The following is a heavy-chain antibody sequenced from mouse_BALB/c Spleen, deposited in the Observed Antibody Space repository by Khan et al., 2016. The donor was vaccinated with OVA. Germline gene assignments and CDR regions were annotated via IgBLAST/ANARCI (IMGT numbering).Heavy chain of an antibody. J-gene: IGHJ3*01. CDR2: ISTYYGDA. CDR3: ARGGRFAY. CDR1: GYTFTDYA. V-gene: IGHV1S137*01. Sequence: VKLQESGAELVRPGVSVKISCKGSGYTFTDYAMHWVKQSHAKSLEWIGVISTYYGDASYNQKFKGKATMTVDKSSSTAYMELARLTSEDSAIYYCARGGRFAYWGQGTLVTVSA. D-gene: IGHD3-3*01.